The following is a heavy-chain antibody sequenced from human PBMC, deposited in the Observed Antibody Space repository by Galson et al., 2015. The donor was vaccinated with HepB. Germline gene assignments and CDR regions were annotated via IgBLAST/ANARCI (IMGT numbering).Heavy chain of an antibody. CDR3: ARDWIRDGASYYFDY. D-gene: IGHD5-24*01. J-gene: IGHJ4*02. Sequence: DGSNKHYADSLKGRFRISRDNAKNTLFLEADSVTAADTAIYYCARDWIRDGASYYFDYWGQGTLVTVSS. V-gene: IGHV3-30*03. CDR2: DGSNK.